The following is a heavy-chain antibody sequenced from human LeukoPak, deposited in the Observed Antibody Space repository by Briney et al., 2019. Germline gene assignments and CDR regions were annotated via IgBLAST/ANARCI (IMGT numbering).Heavy chain of an antibody. CDR2: IYTTGST. Sequence: SQTLSLTCTVSGGSISSANYYWSWIRQPAGEGLEWIGRIYTTGSTNYNPSLKSRVTISIDASMNQFSLRLSSVTVADTAVYYCARQGYSSSDLDYWGQGILVTVSS. CDR1: GGSISSANYY. V-gene: IGHV4-61*02. CDR3: ARQGYSSSDLDY. D-gene: IGHD5-12*01. J-gene: IGHJ4*02.